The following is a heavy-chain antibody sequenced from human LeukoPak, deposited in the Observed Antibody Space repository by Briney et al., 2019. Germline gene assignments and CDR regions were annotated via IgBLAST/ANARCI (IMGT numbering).Heavy chain of an antibody. CDR2: ISAYNGNT. Sequence: RASVKVSCKASGYTFTSYGISWVRQAPGQGLEWMGWISAYNGNTNYAQKLQGRVTMTTDTSTGTAYMELRSLRSDDTAVYYCARVVDSGYDFPGWFDPWGQGTLVTVSS. D-gene: IGHD5-12*01. V-gene: IGHV1-18*01. J-gene: IGHJ5*02. CDR1: GYTFTSYG. CDR3: ARVVDSGYDFPGWFDP.